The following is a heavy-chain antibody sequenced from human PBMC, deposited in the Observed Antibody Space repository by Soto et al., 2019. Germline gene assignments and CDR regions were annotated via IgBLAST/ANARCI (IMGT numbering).Heavy chain of an antibody. D-gene: IGHD1-26*01. CDR3: ARGVGATHSYRSDY. V-gene: IGHV4-31*03. Sequence: TLSLTCTVSGASMSSGGYYWTWIRQSPGKGLEWIGYIYYSGSTYYNPSLESRVAISLDTSRSQFSLTLHSVTAADTAIYYCARGVGATHSYRSDYWGQGTLVTVSS. CDR1: GASMSSGGYY. J-gene: IGHJ4*02. CDR2: IYYSGST.